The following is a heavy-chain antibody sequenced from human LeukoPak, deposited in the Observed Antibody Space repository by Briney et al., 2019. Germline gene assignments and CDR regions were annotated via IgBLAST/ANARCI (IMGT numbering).Heavy chain of an antibody. CDR1: GYTFTGYY. Sequence: ASVKVSCKASGYTFTGYYMHWVRQAPGQGLEWMGWINPNSGGTNYAQTFQGRVTMTWDTSISTAYMELTRLTSDDTAVYYCARDWGYCSSTSCPMGYWGQGTLVTVSS. J-gene: IGHJ4*02. CDR2: INPNSGGT. V-gene: IGHV1-2*02. D-gene: IGHD2-2*01. CDR3: ARDWGYCSSTSCPMGY.